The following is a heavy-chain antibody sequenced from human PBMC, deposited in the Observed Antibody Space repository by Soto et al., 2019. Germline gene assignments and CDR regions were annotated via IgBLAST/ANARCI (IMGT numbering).Heavy chain of an antibody. CDR2: INSDGSST. CDR1: GFTFSSYW. D-gene: IGHD4-17*01. Sequence: GGSLRLSCAASGFTFSSYWMHWVRQAPGKGLVWVSRINSDGSSTSYADSVKGRFTISRDNAKNTLYLQMNSLRAEDTAVYYCAREITYGDYGGYYYYMDVWGKGPRSPSP. CDR3: AREITYGDYGGYYYYMDV. J-gene: IGHJ6*03. V-gene: IGHV3-74*01.